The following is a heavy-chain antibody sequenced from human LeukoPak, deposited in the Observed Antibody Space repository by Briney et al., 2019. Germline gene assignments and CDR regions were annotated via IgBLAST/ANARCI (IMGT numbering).Heavy chain of an antibody. CDR2: IHTSGST. V-gene: IGHV4-4*07. J-gene: IGHJ4*02. D-gene: IGHD4-17*01. CDR1: GGSFNSYY. Sequence: SETLSLTCTVSGGSFNSYYWSWLRQPAGKGLEWIGRIHTSGSTDYSPSLQSRVTISIDTSRKQFSLNLSSVTAADTAVYYCARDIVYLIDEDYGWGQGTLVTVSS. CDR3: ARDIVYLIDEDYG.